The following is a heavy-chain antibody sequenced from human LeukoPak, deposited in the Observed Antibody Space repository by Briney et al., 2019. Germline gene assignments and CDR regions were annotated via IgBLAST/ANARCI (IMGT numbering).Heavy chain of an antibody. CDR1: GYTFISYY. V-gene: IGHV1-8*02. Sequence: ASVKVSCKASGYTFISYYMHWVRQATGQGLEWMGWMNPNSGNTGYAQKFQGRVTMTRNTSISTAYMELSSLRSEDTAVYYCARGRVTTYYYYMDVWGKGTTVTISS. D-gene: IGHD4-11*01. CDR3: ARGRVTTYYYYMDV. CDR2: MNPNSGNT. J-gene: IGHJ6*03.